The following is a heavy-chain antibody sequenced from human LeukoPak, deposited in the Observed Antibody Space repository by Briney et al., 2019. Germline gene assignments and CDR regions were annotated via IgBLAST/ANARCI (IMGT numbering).Heavy chain of an antibody. J-gene: IGHJ4*02. CDR1: GFTLSTYA. Sequence: GGSLRLSCAASGFTLSTYAMSWVRQAPGKGLECVSTISGSGSSTYYADSVKGRFTISRDSSKNTLYLQMNSLRAQDTALYYCAKGREAYSGSYTPFDSWGQGTLVTVSS. CDR3: AKGREAYSGSYTPFDS. CDR2: ISGSGSST. V-gene: IGHV3-23*01. D-gene: IGHD1-26*01.